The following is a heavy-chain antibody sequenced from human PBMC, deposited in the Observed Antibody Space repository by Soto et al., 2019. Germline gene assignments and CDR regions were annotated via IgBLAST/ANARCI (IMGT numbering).Heavy chain of an antibody. J-gene: IGHJ5*02. CDR1: GGSISSGGYY. V-gene: IGHV4-31*03. CDR3: ARDRGDNWFDP. D-gene: IGHD3-10*01. Sequence: SETLSLTCTVSGGSISSGGYYWSWIRQHPGKGLEWIGYIYYSGSTYYNPSLKSRVTISVDTSKNQFSLKLSFVTAADTAVYYCARDRGDNWFDPWGQGTLVTVSS. CDR2: IYYSGST.